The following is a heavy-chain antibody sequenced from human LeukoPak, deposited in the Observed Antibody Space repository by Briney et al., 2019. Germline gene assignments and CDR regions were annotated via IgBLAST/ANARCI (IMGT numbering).Heavy chain of an antibody. D-gene: IGHD3-22*01. CDR1: SESISGFY. CDR2: IYYSGST. J-gene: IGHJ6*03. V-gene: IGHV4-59*01. CDR3: ARVTYDSSGYYNTYYYYVDV. Sequence: SETLSLTCTVSSESISGFYWTWIRQPPGKGLEWIGYIYYSGSTNYNPSLKSRVTISVDTSKNQFSLNLSSVTAADTAVYYCARVTYDSSGYYNTYYYYVDVWGNGTTVTVSS.